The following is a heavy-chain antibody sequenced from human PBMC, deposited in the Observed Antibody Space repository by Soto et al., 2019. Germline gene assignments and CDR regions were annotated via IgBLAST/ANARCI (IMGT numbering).Heavy chain of an antibody. CDR3: ARGGGGYRYYFDY. J-gene: IGHJ4*02. Sequence: PSETLSLTCAVSGGSISSSNWWSWVRQPPGKGLEWIGEIYHSGSTNYNPFLKSRVTISVDKSKNHFSLKLSSVTAADTAVYYCARGGGGYRYYFDYWGQAALVTVSS. D-gene: IGHD5-12*01. CDR2: IYHSGST. CDR1: GGSISSSNW. V-gene: IGHV4-4*02.